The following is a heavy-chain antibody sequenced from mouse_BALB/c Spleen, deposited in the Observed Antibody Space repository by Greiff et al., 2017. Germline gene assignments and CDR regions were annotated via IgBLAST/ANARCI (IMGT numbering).Heavy chain of an antibody. CDR2: IRLKSDNYAT. Sequence: EVKLEESGGGLVQPGGSMKLSCVASGFTFSSYWMSWVRQSPEKGLEWVAEIRLKSDNYATHYAESVKGKFTISRDDSKSRLYLQMNSLRAEDTGIYYCTSYRWAMDYWGQGTSVTVSS. CDR1: GFTFSSYW. D-gene: IGHD2-10*01. CDR3: TSYRWAMDY. V-gene: IGHV6-6*02. J-gene: IGHJ4*01.